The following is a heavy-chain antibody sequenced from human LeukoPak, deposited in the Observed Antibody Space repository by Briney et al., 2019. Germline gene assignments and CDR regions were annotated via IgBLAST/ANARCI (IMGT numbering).Heavy chain of an antibody. CDR1: GYIFSNYY. Sequence: ASVKVSCKASGYIFSNYYMHWVRQAPGKGLEWMGGFDPEDGETIYAQKFQGRVTMTEDTSTDTAYMELSSLRSEDTAVYYCATDSSRQLSMDVWGQGTTVTVSS. D-gene: IGHD5-24*01. V-gene: IGHV1-24*01. J-gene: IGHJ6*02. CDR2: FDPEDGET. CDR3: ATDSSRQLSMDV.